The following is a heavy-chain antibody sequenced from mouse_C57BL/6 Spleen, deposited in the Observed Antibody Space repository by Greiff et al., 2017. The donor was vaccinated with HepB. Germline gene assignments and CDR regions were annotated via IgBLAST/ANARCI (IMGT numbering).Heavy chain of an antibody. CDR2: IDPETGGT. Sequence: QVQLQQSGAELVRPGASVTLSCKASGYTFTDYEMHWVKQTPVHGLEWIGAIDPETGGTAYNQKFKGKAILTADKSSSTAYMELRSLTSEDSAVYYCTRGGTVVARYAMDYWGQGTSVTVSS. CDR3: TRGGTVVARYAMDY. D-gene: IGHD1-1*01. CDR1: GYTFTDYE. V-gene: IGHV1-15*01. J-gene: IGHJ4*01.